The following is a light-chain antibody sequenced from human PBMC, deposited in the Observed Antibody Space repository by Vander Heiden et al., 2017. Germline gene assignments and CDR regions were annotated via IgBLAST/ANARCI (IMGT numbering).Light chain of an antibody. V-gene: IGLV3-1*01. Sequence: SYELTQPPSVSVSPGQTASVTCSADNLGDKYVCWYQQKPGQPPVLVIYQDNKRPSGIPERFSGSNSGNTAALTISGTQAMDEADYYCQAWDSSTYVIGTGTKVTVL. CDR1: NLGDKY. CDR2: QDN. J-gene: IGLJ1*01. CDR3: QAWDSSTYV.